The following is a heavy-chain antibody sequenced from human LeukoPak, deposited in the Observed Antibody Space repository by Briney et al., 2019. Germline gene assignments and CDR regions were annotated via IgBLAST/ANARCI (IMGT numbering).Heavy chain of an antibody. Sequence: PSETPSLTCTVSGGSISSSSYYWGWIRQPPGKGLEWIGSIYYSGSTYYNPSLKSRVTISVDTSKNQFSLKLSSVTAADTAVYYCARQVYGSGKGGYYYYYYMDVWGKGTTVTVSS. J-gene: IGHJ6*03. CDR2: IYYSGST. V-gene: IGHV4-39*01. CDR1: GGSISSSSYY. CDR3: ARQVYGSGKGGYYYYYYMDV. D-gene: IGHD3-10*01.